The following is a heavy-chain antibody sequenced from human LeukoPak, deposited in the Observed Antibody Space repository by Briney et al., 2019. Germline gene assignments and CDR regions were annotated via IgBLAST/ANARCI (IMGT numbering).Heavy chain of an antibody. CDR1: GGSFSGYY. J-gene: IGHJ6*03. V-gene: IGHV4-34*01. D-gene: IGHD3-22*01. CDR2: INHSGST. CDR3: AREDYYDSSFGDYYYYYYMDV. Sequence: SETLSLTCAVYGGSFSGYYWSWIRQPPGKGLEWIGEINHSGSTNYNPSLKSRVTISVDTSKNQFSLKLSSVTAADTAVYYCAREDYYDSSFGDYYYYYYMDVWGKGTTVTVSS.